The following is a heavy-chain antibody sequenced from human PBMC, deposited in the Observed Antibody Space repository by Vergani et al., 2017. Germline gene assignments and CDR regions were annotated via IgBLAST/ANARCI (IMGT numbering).Heavy chain of an antibody. CDR3: ARVNTETNGHLYYYDYLDV. V-gene: IGHV4-34*01. CDR2: IDHTGRP. J-gene: IGHJ6*03. D-gene: IGHD4-11*01. CDR1: GGSFTSYH. Sequence: QVQLQQWGGGLLKPSETLSLTCVVNGGSFTSYHWTWIRQSPGEGLEWVGDIDHTGRPDYNPSLNSRLTMSVDKSRNQFPLTLNSVTATDTAIYFCARVNTETNGHLYYYDYLDVWGQGTAVTVS.